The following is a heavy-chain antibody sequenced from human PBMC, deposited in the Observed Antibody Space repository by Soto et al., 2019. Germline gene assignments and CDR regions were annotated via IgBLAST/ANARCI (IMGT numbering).Heavy chain of an antibody. CDR2: ISHWGST. Sequence: QEQLQQWGAGLLKPSETLSLTCAVFGESFSGYYWSWIRQPPGKGLEWIGEISHWGSTNYNPSLKSRVTISLDTSERHFFLRLSAVTAADTAVYYCARHRYSGYDFDVLCQGTLVTVSS. D-gene: IGHD5-12*01. V-gene: IGHV4-34*01. J-gene: IGHJ4*02. CDR1: GESFSGYY. CDR3: ARHRYSGYDFDV.